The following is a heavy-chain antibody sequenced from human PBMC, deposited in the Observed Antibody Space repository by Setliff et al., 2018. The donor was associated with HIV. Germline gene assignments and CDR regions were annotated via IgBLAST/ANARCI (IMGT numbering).Heavy chain of an antibody. CDR1: GFTFSTYS. Sequence: PGGSLRLSCAASGFTFSTYSMNWVRQAPGKGLEWIGYIYYSGSTNYNPSLKSRVTISVDTSKNQFSLKLSSVTAADTAVYYCARHAPYPPWAYYYYYMDVWGKGTTVTVSS. J-gene: IGHJ6*03. CDR2: IYYSGST. D-gene: IGHD3-16*01. V-gene: IGHV4-59*08. CDR3: ARHAPYPPWAYYYYYMDV.